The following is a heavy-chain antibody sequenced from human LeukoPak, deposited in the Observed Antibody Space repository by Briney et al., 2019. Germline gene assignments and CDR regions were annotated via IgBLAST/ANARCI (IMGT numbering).Heavy chain of an antibody. CDR3: ARGGYSSSSGGYYYYYYMDV. V-gene: IGHV4-59*01. CDR2: IYYSGST. Sequence: PSETLSLTCTVSGGSISSYYWNWIRQPPGKGLEWIGYIYYSGSTNYNPSLMSRVTISVDTSKNQFSLKLSSVTAADTAVYYCARGGYSSSSGGYYYYYYMDVWGKGTTVTVSS. CDR1: GGSISSYY. J-gene: IGHJ6*03. D-gene: IGHD6-6*01.